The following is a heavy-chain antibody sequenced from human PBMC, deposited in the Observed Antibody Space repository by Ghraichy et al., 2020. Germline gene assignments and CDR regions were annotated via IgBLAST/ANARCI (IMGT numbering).Heavy chain of an antibody. V-gene: IGHV3-7*01. CDR3: ARGEADP. CDR2: IKEDGSGK. Sequence: GGSPRLSCAASGFTFRSDWMTWVRQAPGKGLEWVASIKEDGSGKFYVDSVKGRFTISRDNANESLSLQMNSLRVDDTAVYYCARGEADPWGQGTPVTVSS. CDR1: GFTFRSDW. J-gene: IGHJ5*02.